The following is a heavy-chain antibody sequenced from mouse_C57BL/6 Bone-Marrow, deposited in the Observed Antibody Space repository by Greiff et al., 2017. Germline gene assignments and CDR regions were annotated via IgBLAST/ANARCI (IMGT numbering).Heavy chain of an antibody. D-gene: IGHD1-1*01. CDR3: ARGGYGSSHWYFDV. V-gene: IGHV1-52*01. CDR2: IDPSDSET. Sequence: QVQLQQPGAELVRPGSSVKLSCKASGYTFTSYWMHWVKQRPIQGLEWIGNIDPSDSETHYNQKFKDKATLTVEKSSSTAYMQLSSLTSEDSAVYYGARGGYGSSHWYFDVWGTGTTVTVSS. CDR1: GYTFTSYW. J-gene: IGHJ1*03.